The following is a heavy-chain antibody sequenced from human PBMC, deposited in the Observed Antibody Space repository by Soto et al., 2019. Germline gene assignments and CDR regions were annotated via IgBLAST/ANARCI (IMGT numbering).Heavy chain of an antibody. CDR1: GGSISSGDYY. CDR2: IYYIGSI. V-gene: IGHV4-30-4*01. Sequence: PSETLSLTCTVSGGSISSGDYYWSWIRQPPGKGLELIGYIYYIGSIYYNPSLKSRVTISVDTSKNQFSLKLSSVTAADTAVYYCARSDFWSGYYTDYWGQGTLVTVSS. D-gene: IGHD3-3*01. CDR3: ARSDFWSGYYTDY. J-gene: IGHJ4*02.